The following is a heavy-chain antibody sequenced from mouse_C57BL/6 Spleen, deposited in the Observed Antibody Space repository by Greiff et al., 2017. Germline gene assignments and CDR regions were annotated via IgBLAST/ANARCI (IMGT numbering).Heavy chain of an antibody. CDR1: GYAFSSSW. Sequence: QVQLQQSGPELVKPGASVQISCKASGYAFSSSWMNWVKQRPGKGLEWIVRIYPEDGDTNYNGTFKGKATLTADKSSSTSYMQLSCLTSEDSAVYFGARGGAYDYGEWFAYWGQGTLVTVSA. J-gene: IGHJ3*01. CDR3: ARGGAYDYGEWFAY. V-gene: IGHV1-82*01. CDR2: IYPEDGDT. D-gene: IGHD2-4*01.